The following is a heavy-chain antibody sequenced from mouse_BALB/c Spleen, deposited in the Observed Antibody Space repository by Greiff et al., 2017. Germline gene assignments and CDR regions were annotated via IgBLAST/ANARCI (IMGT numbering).Heavy chain of an antibody. CDR1: GFAFSSYD. CDR2: ISSGGGST. J-gene: IGHJ2*02. V-gene: IGHV5-12-1*01. CDR3: ARLYRYYFDY. Sequence: EVKLMESGGGLVKPGGSLKLSCAASGFAFSSYDMSWVRQTPEKRLEWVAYISSGGGSTYYPDTVKGRFTISRDNAKNTLYLQMSSLKSEDTAMYYCARLYRYYFDYWGQGTSLTVSS. D-gene: IGHD2-14*01.